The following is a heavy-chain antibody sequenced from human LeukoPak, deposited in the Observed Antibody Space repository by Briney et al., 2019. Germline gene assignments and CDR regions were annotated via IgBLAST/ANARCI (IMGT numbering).Heavy chain of an antibody. J-gene: IGHJ6*02. Sequence: SGTLSLTRTVSGGSISSFYWSWVWQPPGKGLEGIGYIYYSGSTNYNPSLKSRVTISVDTSKNQFSLKLSSVTAADTAVYYCARHRGRSYYYYYGMDVWGQGTTVTVSS. V-gene: IGHV4-59*08. CDR3: ARHRGRSYYYYYGMDV. CDR1: GGSISSFY. CDR2: IYYSGST.